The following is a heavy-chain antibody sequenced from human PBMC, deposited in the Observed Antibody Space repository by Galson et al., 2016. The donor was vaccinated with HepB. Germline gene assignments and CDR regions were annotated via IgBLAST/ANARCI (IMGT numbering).Heavy chain of an antibody. J-gene: IGHJ4*02. CDR2: ISYDGSNE. Sequence: SLRLSCAASGFTFSDCAMHWVRQAPGKGLEWVALISYDGSNEYYADSVKGRFTISRDNAKDTLYLQMNSLRTEDTALYYCARTRGYIYGVIDYWGQGTLVTVSS. CDR1: GFTFSDCA. D-gene: IGHD5-18*01. CDR3: ARTRGYIYGVIDY. V-gene: IGHV3-30*04.